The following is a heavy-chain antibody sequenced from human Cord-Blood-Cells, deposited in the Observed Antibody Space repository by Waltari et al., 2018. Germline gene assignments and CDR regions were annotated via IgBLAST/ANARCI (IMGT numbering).Heavy chain of an antibody. J-gene: IGHJ6*02. V-gene: IGHV4-34*01. D-gene: IGHD1-26*01. CDR2: INQRGST. CDR3: ARSSYELGHHYYYYGMDV. CDR1: GGSFSGYY. Sequence: QVQLQQWGAGLLKPSETLSLTCAVYGGSFSGYYWSWIRQPPGKGLEWMGEINQRGSTTYTPSLKSRVTISVDPSKTQFSLKLSSVTAADTAVYYCARSSYELGHHYYYYGMDVWGQGTTVTVSS.